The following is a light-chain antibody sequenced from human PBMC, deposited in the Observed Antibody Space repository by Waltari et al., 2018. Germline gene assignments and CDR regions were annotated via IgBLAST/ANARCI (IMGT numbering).Light chain of an antibody. CDR2: DAS. CDR1: QSVRSY. Sequence: EIVLTQSPATLALSPGEPATLSCRASQSVRSYLGWYQQKPGQAPRLIFYDASNRATVIPTRFSGSVSGTDLALTVSSLEPEDFALYCCQLRINWPRTTWTFGEGTKVEIK. J-gene: IGKJ1*01. CDR3: QLRINWPRTTWT. V-gene: IGKV3-11*01.